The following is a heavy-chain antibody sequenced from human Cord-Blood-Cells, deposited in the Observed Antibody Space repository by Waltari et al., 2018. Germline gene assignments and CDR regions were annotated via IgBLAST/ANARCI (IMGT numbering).Heavy chain of an antibody. CDR2: NNPSGST. V-gene: IGHV4-34*01. Sequence: QVQLQQWGAGLLKPSETLSLTCAVYGGSFSGYYSSWIRQPPGKGLEWIGENNPSGSTNYNPSRKSRVTISVDTAVYYCARARYCSSTSCYATYYYYGMDVWGQGTTVTVSS. CDR3: YGMDV. D-gene: IGHD2-2*01. J-gene: IGHJ6*02. CDR1: GGSFSGYY.